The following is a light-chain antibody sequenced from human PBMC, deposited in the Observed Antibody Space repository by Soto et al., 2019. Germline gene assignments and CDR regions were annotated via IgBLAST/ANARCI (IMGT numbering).Light chain of an antibody. CDR2: GAS. Sequence: EIVLTQSPGTLSLSPGERATLSCRSSQSVSSSYLAWYQQKPGQAHRRIIYGASSRATGIPDRFSGSGSGTDFTLTISRLEPEDFAVYYGQQYGSSPTITFGQGTRREIK. CDR3: QQYGSSPTIT. V-gene: IGKV3-20*01. CDR1: QSVSSSY. J-gene: IGKJ5*01.